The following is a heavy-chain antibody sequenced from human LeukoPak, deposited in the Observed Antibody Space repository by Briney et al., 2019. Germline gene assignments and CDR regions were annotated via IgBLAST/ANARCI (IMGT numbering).Heavy chain of an antibody. CDR1: GGSFSGYY. J-gene: IGHJ4*02. V-gene: IGHV4-34*01. CDR3: ARCRPSHYYGSGSYFKGDY. Sequence: PSETLSLTCAVYGGSFSGYYWSWIRQPPGKGLEWIGEINHSGSTNYNPSLKSRVTISVDTSKNQFSLKLSSVTAADTAVYYCARCRPSHYYGSGSYFKGDYWGQGTLVTVSS. D-gene: IGHD3-10*01. CDR2: INHSGST.